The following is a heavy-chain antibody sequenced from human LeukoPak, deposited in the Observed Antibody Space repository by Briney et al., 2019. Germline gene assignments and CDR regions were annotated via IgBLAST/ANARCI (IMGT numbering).Heavy chain of an antibody. CDR3: ARLIRRGYSGYDSFDY. J-gene: IGHJ4*02. CDR2: INHSGST. CDR1: GGSFSGYY. D-gene: IGHD5-12*01. V-gene: IGHV4-34*01. Sequence: SETLSLTCTVYGGSFSGYYWSWIRQPPGRGLEWIGEINHSGSTNYNPSLKSRVTISVDTSKNQFSLKLSSVTAADTAVYYCARLIRRGYSGYDSFDYWGQGTLVTVSS.